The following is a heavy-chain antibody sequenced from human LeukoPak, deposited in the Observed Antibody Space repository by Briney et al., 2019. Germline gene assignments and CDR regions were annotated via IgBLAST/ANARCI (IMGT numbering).Heavy chain of an antibody. D-gene: IGHD3-9*01. Sequence: ASVKVSCKASGYTFINYGFSWLRQAPGQGLEWMGWISAYNGDTKYAPNFQGRVIMTTDTATSTGYMELRSLKSDDTAVYYCARDQGIVTRYWLDHWGQGTRVTVSS. V-gene: IGHV1-18*01. J-gene: IGHJ4*02. CDR1: GYTFINYG. CDR3: ARDQGIVTRYWLDH. CDR2: ISAYNGDT.